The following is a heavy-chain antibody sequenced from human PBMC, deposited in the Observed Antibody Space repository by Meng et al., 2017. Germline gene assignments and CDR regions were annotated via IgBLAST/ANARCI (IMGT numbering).Heavy chain of an antibody. D-gene: IGHD6-19*01. CDR1: GYTFTSDG. CDR3: ARAGIAVAGPDY. V-gene: IGHV1-18*01. Sequence: VELGQSGAEVKKPGALVEVSCKALGYTFTSDGISWVRQAPGQGLEWKGWMSAYNGNTNYAQKLQGRVTMTTDTSTSTAYMELRSLRSDDTAVYYCARAGIAVAGPDYWGQGTLVTVSS. CDR2: MSAYNGNT. J-gene: IGHJ4*02.